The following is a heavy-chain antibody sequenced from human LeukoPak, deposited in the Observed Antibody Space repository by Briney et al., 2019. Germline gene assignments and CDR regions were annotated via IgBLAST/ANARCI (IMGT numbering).Heavy chain of an antibody. CDR1: GGSISSGGYS. V-gene: IGHV4-30-2*01. CDR2: IYHSGST. D-gene: IGHD3-22*01. Sequence: SQTLSLTCAVSGGSISSGGYSWSWIRQPPGKGLEWIGYIYHSGSTYYNPSLKSRVTISVDRSKNQFSLKLSSVTAADTAVYYCAGAYYDSSGYDAFDIWGQGTMVTVSS. J-gene: IGHJ3*02. CDR3: AGAYYDSSGYDAFDI.